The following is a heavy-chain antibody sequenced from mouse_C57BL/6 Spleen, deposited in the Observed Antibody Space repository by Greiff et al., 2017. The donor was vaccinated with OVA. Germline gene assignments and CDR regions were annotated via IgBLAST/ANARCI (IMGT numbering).Heavy chain of an antibody. CDR2: IDPSDSYT. D-gene: IGHD1-1*01. V-gene: IGHV1-69*01. CDR3: ARGVYGSSRYAMDY. J-gene: IGHJ4*01. Sequence: VQLQQPGAELVMPGASVKLSCKASGYTFTSYWMHWVKQRPGQGLEWIGEIDPSDSYTNYNQKFKGKSTLTVDKSSSTAYMQLSSLTSEDSAVYYCARGVYGSSRYAMDYWGQGTSVTVSS. CDR1: GYTFTSYW.